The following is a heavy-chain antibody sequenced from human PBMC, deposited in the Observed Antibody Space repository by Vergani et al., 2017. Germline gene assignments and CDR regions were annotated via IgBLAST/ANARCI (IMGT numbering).Heavy chain of an antibody. J-gene: IGHJ4*02. CDR3: ARGGSDLYSGSYRPFDY. V-gene: IGHV3-48*04. CDR2: ISTTFCTL. CDR1: LFPFLPXX. Sequence: EFHLFHSRRRFFPPVSSLPLSSPPSLFPFLPXXLPSLPPXPPTGWGECSYISTTFCTLSYADSVKGRFTISRDNAKNSLYLQRNSLRAEDTAVYYCARGGSDLYSGSYRPFDYWGQGTLVTVSS. D-gene: IGHD1-26*01.